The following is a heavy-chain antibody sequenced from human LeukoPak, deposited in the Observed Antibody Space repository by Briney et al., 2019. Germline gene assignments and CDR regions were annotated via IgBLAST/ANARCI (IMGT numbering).Heavy chain of an antibody. D-gene: IGHD3-22*01. Sequence: PGGSLRLSCAASGFTFDDYAMHWARQAPGKGLEWVSLISGGGGSTYYADSVKGRFTISRDNSKNSLYLQMNSLRTEDTALYYCAKGDRSSSGYYYAFDYWGQGTLVTVSS. V-gene: IGHV3-43*02. CDR2: ISGGGGST. CDR3: AKGDRSSSGYYYAFDY. J-gene: IGHJ4*02. CDR1: GFTFDDYA.